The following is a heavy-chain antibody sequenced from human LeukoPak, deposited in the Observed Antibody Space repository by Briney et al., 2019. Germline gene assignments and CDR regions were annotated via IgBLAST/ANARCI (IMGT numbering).Heavy chain of an antibody. CDR2: IYHSGST. D-gene: IGHD3-10*01. J-gene: IGHJ4*02. V-gene: IGHV4-30-4*01. CDR1: GGSISSGDYY. Sequence: SETLFLTCTVSGGSISSGDYYWSWIRQPPGKGLEWIGYIYHSGSTDYNPSLKSRVTISVNTSKNQFSLNLSSVTAADTAVYYCARAPSYGPGYYILDYWGQGTLVTVSS. CDR3: ARAPSYGPGYYILDY.